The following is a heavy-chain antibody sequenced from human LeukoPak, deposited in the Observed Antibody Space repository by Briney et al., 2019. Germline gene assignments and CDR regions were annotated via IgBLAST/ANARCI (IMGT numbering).Heavy chain of an antibody. CDR3: AKVMFYSSGWYENWFDP. Sequence: GGSLRLSCAASGFTFSSYGMSRVRQAPGKGLEWVSAISGSGGSTYYADSVKGRFTISRDNSKNTLYLQMNSLRAEDTAVYYCAKVMFYSSGWYENWFDPWGQGTLVTVSS. J-gene: IGHJ5*02. V-gene: IGHV3-23*01. CDR1: GFTFSSYG. CDR2: ISGSGGST. D-gene: IGHD6-19*01.